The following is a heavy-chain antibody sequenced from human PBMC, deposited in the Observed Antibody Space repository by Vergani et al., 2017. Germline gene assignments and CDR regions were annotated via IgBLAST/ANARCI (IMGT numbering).Heavy chain of an antibody. CDR3: ARTGYSYSKAFDY. CDR1: GFSLSTSGMC. D-gene: IGHD5-18*01. CDR2: IDWVDDK. V-gene: IGHV2-70*15. Sequence: QVTLRESGPALVKPTQTLTLTCTFSGFSLSTSGMCVSRIRQPPGKALEWLARIDWVDDKYYSTSLKTRVTISKDTSKNQVVLTMTNMDPVDTSTYYCARTGYSYSKAFDYWGQGTLVTVSS. J-gene: IGHJ4*02.